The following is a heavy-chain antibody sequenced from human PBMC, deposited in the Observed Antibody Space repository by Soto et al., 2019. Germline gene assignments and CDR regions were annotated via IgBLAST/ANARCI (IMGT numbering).Heavy chain of an antibody. D-gene: IGHD1-1*01. CDR1: GFTFSSYA. CDR2: ISYDGSNK. J-gene: IGHJ6*02. CDR3: ARDRLRYYWNDVPYYYYGMDV. V-gene: IGHV3-30-3*01. Sequence: QVQLVESGGGVVQPGRSLRLSCAASGFTFSSYAMHWVRQAPGKGLEWVAVISYDGSNKYYADSVKGRFTISRDNSKKTLYLQMNSLRAEETAVYYCARDRLRYYWNDVPYYYYGMDVWGQGTTVTVSS.